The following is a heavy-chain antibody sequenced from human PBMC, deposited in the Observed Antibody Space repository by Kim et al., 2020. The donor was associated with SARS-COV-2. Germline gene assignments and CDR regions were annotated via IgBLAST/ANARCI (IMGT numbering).Heavy chain of an antibody. J-gene: IGHJ4*02. V-gene: IGHV4-59*01. CDR3: ARASRRDGYESGDWYDFDY. Sequence: SRVTITVDTSKNQFSLKLSSVTAADTAVYYCARASRRDGYESGDWYDFDYWGQGTLVTVSS. D-gene: IGHD5-12*01.